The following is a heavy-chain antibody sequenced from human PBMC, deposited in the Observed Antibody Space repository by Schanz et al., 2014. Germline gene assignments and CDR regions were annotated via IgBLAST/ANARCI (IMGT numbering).Heavy chain of an antibody. V-gene: IGHV3-23*04. CDR3: AKGPYYYYYMDV. CDR2: ISGSGGST. CDR1: GFTFSSYW. J-gene: IGHJ6*03. Sequence: EVQLVESGGGLVQPGGSLRLSCAASGFTFSSYWMHWVRQVPGKGLEWVSAISGSGGSTYYADSVKGRFTISGDSSKYTVYLQMNSLRADDTAVYYCAKGPYYYYYMDVWGNGTTVTVSS.